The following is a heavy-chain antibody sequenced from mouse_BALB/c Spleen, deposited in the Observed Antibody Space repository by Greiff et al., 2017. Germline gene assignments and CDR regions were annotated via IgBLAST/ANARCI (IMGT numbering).Heavy chain of an antibody. CDR3: ARGHFDY. Sequence: EVQVVESGGGLVKPGGSLKLSCAASGFAFSSYDMSWVRQTPEKRLEWVAYISSGGGSTYYPDTVKGRFTISRDNAKNTLYLQMSRLKSEDTAMYYCARGHFDYWGQGTTLTVSS. CDR1: GFAFSSYD. J-gene: IGHJ2*01. V-gene: IGHV5-12-1*01. CDR2: ISSGGGST.